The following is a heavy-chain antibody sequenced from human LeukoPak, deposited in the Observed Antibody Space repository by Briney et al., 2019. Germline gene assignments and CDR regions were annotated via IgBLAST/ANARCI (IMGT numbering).Heavy chain of an antibody. CDR1: GYTFTGSY. Sequence: ASVKVSCKASGYTFTGSYMHWVRQAPGQGLEWMGWINPHNGDTNFAQKFQGRVTMTRDTSISTAYMELRSLTSDDTAVYYCARRGGSYSHSDFWGQGTLVTVSS. CDR3: ARRGGSYSHSDF. J-gene: IGHJ4*02. CDR2: INPHNGDT. V-gene: IGHV1-2*02. D-gene: IGHD1-26*01.